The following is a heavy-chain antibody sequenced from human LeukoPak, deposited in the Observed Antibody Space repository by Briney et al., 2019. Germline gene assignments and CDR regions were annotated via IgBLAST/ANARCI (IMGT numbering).Heavy chain of an antibody. CDR1: GVPVSSKS. D-gene: IGHD6-6*01. CDR3: AREYSSSSGKAFDI. Sequence: GALSLSCTVSGVPVSSKSMSWVRPAPGKGLGGVSFIYNSSRIHYSDSVKGRFTISRDNSKNTLYLQMNSLRAEDTAVYYCAREYSSSSGKAFDIWGQGTMVTVSS. CDR2: IYNSSRI. J-gene: IGHJ3*02. V-gene: IGHV3-53*01.